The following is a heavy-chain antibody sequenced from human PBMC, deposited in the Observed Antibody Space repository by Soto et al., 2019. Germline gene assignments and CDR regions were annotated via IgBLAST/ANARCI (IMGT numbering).Heavy chain of an antibody. Sequence: PSETLSLTCTVSSGSIRCYYWSWVRQPPGKGLEWIGNIYSSGSTNYNPSLKSRVTISVDTPKDQFSLEVTSVTAADTAVYYCARTAWYSSGRYYFDYWGQGILVTVSS. CDR1: SGSIRCYY. V-gene: IGHV4-59*01. J-gene: IGHJ4*02. D-gene: IGHD6-19*01. CDR3: ARTAWYSSGRYYFDY. CDR2: IYSSGST.